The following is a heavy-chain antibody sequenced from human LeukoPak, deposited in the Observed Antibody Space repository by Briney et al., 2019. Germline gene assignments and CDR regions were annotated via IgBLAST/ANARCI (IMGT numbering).Heavy chain of an antibody. J-gene: IGHJ3*01. CDR3: AHSKRGGGYYINAFAV. D-gene: IGHD1-26*01. Sequence: SETLSLTCTVSGASTSACYWSWIRQPPGKGLEWIGYSYSGGNANYNPSLKSRVTISIDTSENQFSLRLTSVTAADTAVYFCAHSKRGGGYYINAFAVWGQGALVTISA. CDR2: SYSGGNA. CDR1: GASTSACY. V-gene: IGHV4-59*01.